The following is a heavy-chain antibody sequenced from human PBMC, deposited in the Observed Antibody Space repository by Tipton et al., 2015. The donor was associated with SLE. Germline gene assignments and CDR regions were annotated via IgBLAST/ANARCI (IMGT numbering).Heavy chain of an antibody. Sequence: TLSLTCTVSGDSISSYYWSWIRQPAGGGLEWIGRIYTNENTNYNPSLKSRVTMSVDTSKNHFSLKLISVTAADTAVYYCARRRGSSWYEDYFDYWGQGTLGTVSS. D-gene: IGHD6-13*01. V-gene: IGHV4-4*07. CDR1: GDSISSYY. CDR3: ARRRGSSWYEDYFDY. CDR2: IYTNENT. J-gene: IGHJ4*02.